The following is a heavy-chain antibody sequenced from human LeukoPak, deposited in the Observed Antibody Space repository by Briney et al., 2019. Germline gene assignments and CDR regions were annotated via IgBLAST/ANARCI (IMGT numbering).Heavy chain of an antibody. Sequence: SQTLSLTCTVSGGSISSGSYYWSWIRQPAGKGLEWIGRIYTSGSTNYNPSLKSRVTISVDTSKNQFSLKLSSVTAADTAVYYCARVDFWRAFDISGQGTMVTVSS. CDR2: IYTSGST. CDR3: ARVDFWRAFDI. D-gene: IGHD3-3*01. J-gene: IGHJ3*02. CDR1: GGSISSGSYY. V-gene: IGHV4-61*02.